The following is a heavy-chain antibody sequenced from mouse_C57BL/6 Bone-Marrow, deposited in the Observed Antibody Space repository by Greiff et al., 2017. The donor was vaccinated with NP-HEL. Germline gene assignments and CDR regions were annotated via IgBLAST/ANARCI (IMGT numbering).Heavy chain of an antibody. V-gene: IGHV5-4*01. CDR3: AREGTTVVNYFDY. CDR1: GFTFSSYA. Sequence: EVKLMESGGGLVKPGGSLKLSCAASGFTFSSYAMSWVRQTPEKRLEWVATISDGGSYTYYPDNVKGRFTISRDNAKNNLYLQRSHLKSEDTAMYYCAREGTTVVNYFDYWGQGTTLTVSS. D-gene: IGHD1-1*01. J-gene: IGHJ2*01. CDR2: ISDGGSYT.